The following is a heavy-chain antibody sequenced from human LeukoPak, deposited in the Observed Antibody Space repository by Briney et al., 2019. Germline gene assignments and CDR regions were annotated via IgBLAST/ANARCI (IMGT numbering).Heavy chain of an antibody. V-gene: IGHV3-23*01. CDR1: GFTFSSYA. CDR2: ISGSGGST. CDR3: AREGTDFWSGYYNDY. Sequence: GGSLRLSCAASGFTFSSYAMSWVRQAPGKGLEWVSAISGSGGSTYYADSVKGRFTISRDNSKNTLYLQMNSLRAEDTAVYYCAREGTDFWSGYYNDYWGQGTLVTVSS. D-gene: IGHD3-3*01. J-gene: IGHJ4*02.